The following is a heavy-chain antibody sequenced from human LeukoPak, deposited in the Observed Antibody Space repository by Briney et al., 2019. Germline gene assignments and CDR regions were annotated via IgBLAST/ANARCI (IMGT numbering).Heavy chain of an antibody. D-gene: IGHD3-10*01. Sequence: PSETLSLTCTVSGGSLSSIYYYLGWIRQPPGKGLEWIGSIYYSGSTYYNPSLKSRVTISVDTSKNQFSLKLSSVTAADTAVYYCARHLLYGSGIYFDYWGQGTLVTVSS. CDR2: IYYSGST. CDR1: GGSLSSIYYY. J-gene: IGHJ4*02. CDR3: ARHLLYGSGIYFDY. V-gene: IGHV4-39*01.